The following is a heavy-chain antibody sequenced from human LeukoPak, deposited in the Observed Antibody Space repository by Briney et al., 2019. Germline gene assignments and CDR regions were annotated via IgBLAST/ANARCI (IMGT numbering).Heavy chain of an antibody. J-gene: IGHJ6*03. V-gene: IGHV4-4*07. Sequence: PSETLSLTCTVSGGSISSYYWSWIRQPAGKGLEWIGRIYTSGSTNYNPSLKSRVTISVDKSKNQFSLKLSSVTAAATAVYYCARDLYTSGSSHYYYYMAVWGNGTAVTVSS. CDR3: ARDLYTSGSSHYYYYMAV. D-gene: IGHD3-10*01. CDR1: GGSISSYY. CDR2: IYTSGST.